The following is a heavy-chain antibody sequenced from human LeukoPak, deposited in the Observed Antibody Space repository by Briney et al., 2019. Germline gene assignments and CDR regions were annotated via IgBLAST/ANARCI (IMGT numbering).Heavy chain of an antibody. V-gene: IGHV3-30*18. D-gene: IGHD6-13*01. CDR1: GFTFSSYG. Sequence: PGRSLRLSCAASGFTFSSYGMHWVRQAPGKGLEWVAVISYDGSNKYYADSVKGRFTISRDNSKNTLYLQMNSLRAEDTAVYYCAKEGPIAAADYWGQGTLVTVSS. CDR3: AKEGPIAAADY. J-gene: IGHJ4*02. CDR2: ISYDGSNK.